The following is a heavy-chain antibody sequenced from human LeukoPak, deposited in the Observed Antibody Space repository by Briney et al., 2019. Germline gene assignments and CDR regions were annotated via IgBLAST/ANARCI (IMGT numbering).Heavy chain of an antibody. Sequence: GGSLRLSCAASGFTFGTYAMNWVRQAPGQGLEWVSAISGSGLRTYYADSVKGRFTISRDNSKNTLYLQMNSLRAEDTAVYYCATDRSWLFDYWGQGTRVTVSS. D-gene: IGHD2-15*01. CDR2: ISGSGLRT. CDR3: ATDRSWLFDY. V-gene: IGHV3-23*01. J-gene: IGHJ4*02. CDR1: GFTFGTYA.